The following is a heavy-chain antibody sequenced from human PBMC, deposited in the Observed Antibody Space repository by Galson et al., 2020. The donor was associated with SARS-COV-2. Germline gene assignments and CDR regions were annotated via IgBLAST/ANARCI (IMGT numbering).Heavy chain of an antibody. Sequence: ASVQVSCKASGYTFTGYYIHWVRQAPGQGLEWMGWMNPNSGGTNYAQNFQGRVTMTWDTSITTAYMELIRLRAHDTAVYYCASDCSGCNCSIKDIAGFEYWGQGTLVTVSS. CDR2: MNPNSGGT. CDR3: ASDCSGCNCSIKDIAGFEY. CDR1: GYTFTGYY. D-gene: IGHD2-15*01. J-gene: IGHJ4*02. V-gene: IGHV1-2*02.